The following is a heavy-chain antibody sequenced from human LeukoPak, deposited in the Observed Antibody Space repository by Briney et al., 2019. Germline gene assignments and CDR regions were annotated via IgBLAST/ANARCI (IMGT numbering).Heavy chain of an antibody. V-gene: IGHV4-39*01. Sequence: PSETLSLTCTVSGGSISSSSYYWGWIRQPPGKGLEWIGSIYYSGSTYYNPSLKSRVTISVDTSKNQFSLKLSSVTAADTAVYYCASSPIAVAGPFDYWGQGTLVTVSS. J-gene: IGHJ4*02. CDR2: IYYSGST. CDR1: GGSISSSSYY. D-gene: IGHD6-19*01. CDR3: ASSPIAVAGPFDY.